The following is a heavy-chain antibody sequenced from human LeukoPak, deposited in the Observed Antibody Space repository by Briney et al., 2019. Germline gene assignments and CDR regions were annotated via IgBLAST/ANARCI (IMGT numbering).Heavy chain of an antibody. V-gene: IGHV4-59*08. CDR3: ARHGGWYPYFDY. Sequence: PSETLSLTSTVSGGSISSYYWSWIRQPPGKGLGWIGYIYYSGNTNYNPSLKSRVTISVDTSKNQFSLKLSSVTAADTAVYYCARHGGWYPYFDYWGQGSLVTVSS. D-gene: IGHD2-15*01. CDR2: IYYSGNT. CDR1: GGSISSYY. J-gene: IGHJ4*02.